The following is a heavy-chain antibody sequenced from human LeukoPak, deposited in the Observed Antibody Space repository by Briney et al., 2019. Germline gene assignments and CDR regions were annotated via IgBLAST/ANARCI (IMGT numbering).Heavy chain of an antibody. Sequence: GGSLRLSCAASGFTFSSYWMIWVRQAPGKGLQWVAKIKQDGSEKYYVDSVKGRFTISRDNAENSLYLQMNSLRVEDTAVYYCAARSSGNPYFWGQGTLVTVSS. D-gene: IGHD1-26*01. V-gene: IGHV3-7*03. CDR2: IKQDGSEK. CDR1: GFTFSSYW. J-gene: IGHJ4*02. CDR3: AARSSGNPYF.